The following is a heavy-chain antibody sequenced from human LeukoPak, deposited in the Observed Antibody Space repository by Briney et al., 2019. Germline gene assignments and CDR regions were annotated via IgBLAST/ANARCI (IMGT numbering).Heavy chain of an antibody. Sequence: PSETLSLTCAVSGASISGSGYYWGWIRQPPGKGLEWIGSIYYSGSTYYNPSLKSRVTISVDTSKNQFSLKLSSVTAADTAVYYCARHQRGYSYGPPANWFDLWGQGTLVTVSS. CDR1: GASISGSGYY. CDR3: ARHQRGYSYGPPANWFDL. D-gene: IGHD5-18*01. CDR2: IYYSGST. J-gene: IGHJ5*02. V-gene: IGHV4-39*01.